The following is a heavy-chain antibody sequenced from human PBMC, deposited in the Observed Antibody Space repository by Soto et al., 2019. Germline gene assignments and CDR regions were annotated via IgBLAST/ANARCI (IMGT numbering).Heavy chain of an antibody. CDR2: IYYSGST. D-gene: IGHD6-13*01. Sequence: SETLSLTCTVSGGCISSGDYYWSWIRQPPGKGLEWIGYIYYSGSTYYNPSLKSRVTMSVDTSKNQFSLKLSSLTAADTAVYYCARHSSWYGNFDYWGQGTLVTVSS. CDR3: ARHSSWYGNFDY. CDR1: GGCISSGDYY. V-gene: IGHV4-30-4*01. J-gene: IGHJ4*02.